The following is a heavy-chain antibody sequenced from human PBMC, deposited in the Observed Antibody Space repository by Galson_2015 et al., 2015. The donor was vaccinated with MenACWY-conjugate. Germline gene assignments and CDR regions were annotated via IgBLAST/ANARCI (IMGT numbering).Heavy chain of an antibody. CDR3: ARGVGYCSGVTCYGPNDY. CDR2: IYSGGST. Sequence: SLRLSCAASGFIFNTYWMHWVRHAPGKGLEWVSVIYSGGSTYYADSVKGRFTISRDNSRNTLYLQMNSLKTEDTAVYYCARGVGYCSGVTCYGPNDYWGQGTLVTVSS. D-gene: IGHD2-15*01. V-gene: IGHV3-53*05. J-gene: IGHJ4*02. CDR1: GFIFNTYW.